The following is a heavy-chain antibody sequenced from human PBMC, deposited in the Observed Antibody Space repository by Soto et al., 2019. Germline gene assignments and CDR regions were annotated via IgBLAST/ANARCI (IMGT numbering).Heavy chain of an antibody. D-gene: IGHD4-17*01. Sequence: GAPRLSRSASGFTFSNFSMHWVRQAKGKGWEYVSGITSNGDNTYHADSVKGRFTISRDNSKNTLYLQMSSLRVEDKAVYYCARDTARNYFDYWGQGMLVTVSS. V-gene: IGHV3-64D*06. CDR1: GFTFSNFS. J-gene: IGHJ4*02. CDR3: ARDTARNYFDY. CDR2: ITSNGDNT.